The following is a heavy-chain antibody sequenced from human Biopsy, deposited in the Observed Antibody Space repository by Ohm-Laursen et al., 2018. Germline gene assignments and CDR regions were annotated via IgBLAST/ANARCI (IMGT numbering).Heavy chain of an antibody. CDR3: ARDDAVTVIRGLYY. CDR2: IYNSGST. J-gene: IGHJ4*02. V-gene: IGHV4-59*01. CDR1: GGSMSSYY. Sequence: SQTLSLTCTVSGGSMSSYYWTWIWQPPGKGLEWIGYIYNSGSTNYNPSLKSRVTISIDKSKNQFFLKLSSVTAEDTAVYYWARDDAVTVIRGLYYWGQGALVTVSS. D-gene: IGHD2-21*02.